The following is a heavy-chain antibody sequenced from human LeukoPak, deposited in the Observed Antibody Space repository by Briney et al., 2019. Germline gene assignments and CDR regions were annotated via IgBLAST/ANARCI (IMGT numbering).Heavy chain of an antibody. CDR1: GFTFSSYA. CDR2: ISGSGGST. J-gene: IGHJ6*03. Sequence: GGSLRLSCAASGFTFSSYAMSWVRQAPGKGLEWVSAISGSGGSTYYADSVKGRFTISRDNSKNTLYLQMNSLRAEDTAIYYCAKNGDRGAYCSGGSCYPYYYYSMDVWVKGTTVTISS. CDR3: AKNGDRGAYCSGGSCYPYYYYSMDV. V-gene: IGHV3-23*01. D-gene: IGHD2-15*01.